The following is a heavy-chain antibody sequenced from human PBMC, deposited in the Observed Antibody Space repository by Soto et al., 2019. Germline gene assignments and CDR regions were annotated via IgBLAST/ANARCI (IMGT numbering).Heavy chain of an antibody. CDR2: IRGSGGST. CDR3: AKVPFYGSGSYQFDY. V-gene: IGHV3-23*01. J-gene: IGHJ4*02. D-gene: IGHD3-10*01. Sequence: VGSLRHSCAASGFTCISYAMSWVRQAPGKGQEWVSAIRGSGGSTYYADSVKGRFTISRDNSKNTLYLQMHSLRAEDTAVYYCAKVPFYGSGSYQFDYWGQGTLVTVSS. CDR1: GFTCISYA.